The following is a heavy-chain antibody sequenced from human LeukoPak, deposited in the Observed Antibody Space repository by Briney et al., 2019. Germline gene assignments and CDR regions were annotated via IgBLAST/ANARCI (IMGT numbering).Heavy chain of an antibody. V-gene: IGHV3-23*01. CDR2: VSGSGGET. Sequence: PGGSLRLPCAASGFTFSSYDLTWVRQAPGKGLEWVSGVSGSGGETVYADSVKGRFTISRDNSKNTLYLQMNRLRAEDTAVYYCAKADGSGSLDYWGQGTLVTVSS. J-gene: IGHJ4*02. CDR1: GFTFSSYD. CDR3: AKADGSGSLDY. D-gene: IGHD3-10*01.